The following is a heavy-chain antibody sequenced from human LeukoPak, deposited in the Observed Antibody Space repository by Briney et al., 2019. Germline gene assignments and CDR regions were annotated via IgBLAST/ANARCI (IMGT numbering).Heavy chain of an antibody. CDR1: GGSFSGYY. CDR2: INHSGST. CDR3: ARGVQDYDFWSGYLNWFDP. D-gene: IGHD3-3*01. J-gene: IGHJ5*02. V-gene: IGHV4-34*01. Sequence: SETLSLTCAVYGGSFSGYYWSWIRQPPGKGLEWIGEINHSGSTNYNPSLKSRVTISVDTSKNQFSLKLSSVTAADTAVYYCARGVQDYDFWSGYLNWFDPWGQGTLVTVSS.